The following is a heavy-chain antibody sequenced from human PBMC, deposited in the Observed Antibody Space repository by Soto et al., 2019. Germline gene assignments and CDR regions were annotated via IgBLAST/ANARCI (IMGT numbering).Heavy chain of an antibody. V-gene: IGHV3-43*01. CDR2: IRWDGGLT. D-gene: IGHD3-3*01. J-gene: IGHJ6*02. CDR3: AKDLGDFSSAMEPYFAMDV. CDR1: GFTFEDYT. Sequence: EVQLVQSGVFVVQPGGSLRLSCAASGFTFEDYTMHWVRQAPGKGLEWVSLIRWDGGLTDYADAVKGRFTISRDNSKKSLYLQMNSLGTEDTALYYCAKDLGDFSSAMEPYFAMDVWGQGTTVTVSS.